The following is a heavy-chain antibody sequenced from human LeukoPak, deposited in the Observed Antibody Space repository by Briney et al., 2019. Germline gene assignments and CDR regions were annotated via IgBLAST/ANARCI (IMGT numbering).Heavy chain of an antibody. Sequence: GKSLRLSCAASGFTFDDYAMHWVRQAPGKGLEWVSGISWNSGSIGYADSVKGRFTISRDNAKNSLYLQMNSLRAEDTALYYCAKGDVDIVATTLADWGQGTLVTVSS. V-gene: IGHV3-9*01. CDR3: AKGDVDIVATTLAD. CDR2: ISWNSGSI. D-gene: IGHD5-12*01. CDR1: GFTFDDYA. J-gene: IGHJ4*02.